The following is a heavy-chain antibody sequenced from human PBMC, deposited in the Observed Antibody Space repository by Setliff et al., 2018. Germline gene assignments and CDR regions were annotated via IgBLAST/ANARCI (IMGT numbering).Heavy chain of an antibody. J-gene: IGHJ5*01. CDR3: ASRTTGPGGWFDY. V-gene: IGHV4-39*01. D-gene: IGHD1-1*01. Sequence: SETLSLTCAVSGGAIDNRYYWGWIRQPPGKGLEWIGTIYYTGTTYYSPSLKSRVTISVDTSKNQFSLRLTSVTAADTAIYYCASRTTGPGGWFDYWGQGALVTVSS. CDR1: GGAIDNRYY. CDR2: IYYTGTT.